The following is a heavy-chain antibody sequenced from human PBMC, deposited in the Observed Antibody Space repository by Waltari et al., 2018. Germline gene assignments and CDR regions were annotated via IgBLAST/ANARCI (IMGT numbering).Heavy chain of an antibody. Sequence: QVQLVQSGVEVKKPGASVKVSCKTSGYTFTSYGISWVRQAPGQGLEWMGWISADNGNTNYAQKLKGRLTLTADTSSNTAYMELRTLKSDDSAVYSCARDSRRGYPSALDYWGQGTLVTVSS. J-gene: IGHJ4*02. CDR2: ISADNGNT. CDR3: ARDSRRGYPSALDY. V-gene: IGHV1-18*01. CDR1: GYTFTSYG. D-gene: IGHD5-12*01.